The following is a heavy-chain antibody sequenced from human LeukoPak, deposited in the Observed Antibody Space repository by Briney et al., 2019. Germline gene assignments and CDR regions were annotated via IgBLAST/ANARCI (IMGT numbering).Heavy chain of an antibody. J-gene: IGHJ4*02. V-gene: IGHV3-7*01. Sequence: QPGGSLRLSCAASGFTFNSFWMTGVRQAPGKGLEWVANIKEDGSEKYYVDSVKGRFTISRDNAKNSLYLQLNSLRAEDTAVYYCTRDTGCSGGTCYSFYDYWGQGTLVTVSS. CDR3: TRDTGCSGGTCYSFYDY. CDR1: GFTFNSFW. D-gene: IGHD2-15*01. CDR2: IKEDGSEK.